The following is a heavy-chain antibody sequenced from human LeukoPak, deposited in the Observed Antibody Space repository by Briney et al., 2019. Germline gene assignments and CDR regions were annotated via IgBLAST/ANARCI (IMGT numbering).Heavy chain of an antibody. CDR2: INHSGSI. D-gene: IGHD3-16*01. V-gene: IGHV4-39*07. CDR1: GGSISSGGYY. Sequence: SETLSLTCTVSGGSISSGGYYWSWIRQPPGKGLEWIGEINHSGSINYNPSLKSRVTISVDTSKNQFSLKLSSVTAADTAVYYCARGRRLGGPSYRRYYYYGMDVWGQGTTVTVSS. J-gene: IGHJ6*02. CDR3: ARGRRLGGPSYRRYYYYGMDV.